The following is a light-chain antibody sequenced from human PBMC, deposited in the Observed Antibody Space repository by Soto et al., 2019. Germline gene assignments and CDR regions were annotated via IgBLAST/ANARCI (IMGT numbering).Light chain of an antibody. V-gene: IGLV2-14*01. CDR2: EVT. J-gene: IGLJ2*01. CDR3: NSYTNSSAVV. Sequence: QSVLTQPASVSGSRGQSITMSCAGTRDDIGAYDYVSWYQQHPGNAPKLLVYEVTNRPSGVSDRFSGSKSGNTASLTISGLQAEDEADYYCNSYTNSSAVVFGGGTKVTVL. CDR1: RDDIGAYDY.